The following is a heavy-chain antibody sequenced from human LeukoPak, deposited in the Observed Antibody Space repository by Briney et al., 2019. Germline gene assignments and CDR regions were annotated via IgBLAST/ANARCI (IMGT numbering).Heavy chain of an antibody. J-gene: IGHJ6*03. CDR2: IGSSGGGT. D-gene: IGHD6-13*01. Sequence: PGRSLRLSCAASGFTFSSYAMHWVRQSSGKGLEWVSGIGSSGGGTYYADSVKGRFTISRDTSKDTVYLQMNSLRAEDTAVYYCSSSTAHWYYYMDVWGKGTTVTVSS. CDR3: SSSTAHWYYYMDV. V-gene: IGHV3-23*01. CDR1: GFTFSSYA.